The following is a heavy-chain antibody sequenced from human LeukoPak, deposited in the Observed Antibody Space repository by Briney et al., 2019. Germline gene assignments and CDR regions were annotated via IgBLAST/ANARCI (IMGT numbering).Heavy chain of an antibody. Sequence: GGSLRLSCAASGFTFSSYWMSWVRQAPRKGLEWVANIKQDGSEKYYVDSVKGRFTISRDNAKNSLYLQMNSLRAEDTAVYYCARDQDFWSGYFFVYWGQGTLVTVSS. CDR3: ARDQDFWSGYFFVY. J-gene: IGHJ4*02. CDR1: GFTFSSYW. CDR2: IKQDGSEK. V-gene: IGHV3-7*01. D-gene: IGHD3-3*01.